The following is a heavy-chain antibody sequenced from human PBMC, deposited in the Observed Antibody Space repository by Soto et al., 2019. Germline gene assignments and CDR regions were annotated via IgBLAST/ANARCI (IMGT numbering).Heavy chain of an antibody. D-gene: IGHD3-3*01. Sequence: ASVKVSCKASGYTFTLYAMHWVRQAPGQRLEWMGWINAANGKTKSSQKFQGRVTFTRDTSASTGYMELSTLNSADTAVYYCARDQRRDYDFWSGYSQGFDYWGQGTPVTVPQ. J-gene: IGHJ4*02. CDR2: INAANGKT. V-gene: IGHV1-3*01. CDR3: ARDQRRDYDFWSGYSQGFDY. CDR1: GYTFTLYA.